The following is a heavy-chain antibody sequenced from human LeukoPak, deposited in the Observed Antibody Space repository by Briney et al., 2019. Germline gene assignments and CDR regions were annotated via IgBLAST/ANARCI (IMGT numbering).Heavy chain of an antibody. J-gene: IGHJ4*02. D-gene: IGHD7-27*01. CDR2: ISRSGSAM. Sequence: GGSLRLSCAASGFTLSSYEMNWVRQAPGKGLEWVSYISRSGSAMYYADSLKGRFTISRDNAKNSLYLQMNSLRAEDTAVYYCAREISALGNYFDSWGQGTLVTVSS. V-gene: IGHV3-48*03. CDR1: GFTLSSYE. CDR3: AREISALGNYFDS.